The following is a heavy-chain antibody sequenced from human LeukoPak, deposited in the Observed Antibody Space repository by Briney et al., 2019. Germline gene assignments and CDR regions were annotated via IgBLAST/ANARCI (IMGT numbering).Heavy chain of an antibody. CDR2: ISGSGGST. V-gene: IGHV3-23*01. CDR3: AKQVTYYYDSTPYFNY. D-gene: IGHD3-22*01. CDR1: GFTFSSYA. Sequence: PGGSLRLSCAASGFTFSSYAMSWVRQAPGKGLEWVSAISGSGGSTYYADSVKGRFTISRDNSKNTPYLQMNSLRAEDTAVYYCAKQVTYYYDSTPYFNYWGQGTLVTVSS. J-gene: IGHJ4*02.